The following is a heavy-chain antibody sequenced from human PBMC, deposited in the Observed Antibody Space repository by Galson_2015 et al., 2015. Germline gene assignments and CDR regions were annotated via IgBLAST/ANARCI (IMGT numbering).Heavy chain of an antibody. CDR3: AKDLDCSSTSCYTDY. Sequence: SLRLSCAASGFTFSSYAMSWVRQAPGKGLEWVSAISGSGGSTYYADSVKGRFTISRDNSKNTLYLQMNSLRAEDTAVYYCAKDLDCSSTSCYTDYWGQGTLVTVSS. V-gene: IGHV3-23*01. D-gene: IGHD2-2*02. CDR2: ISGSGGST. CDR1: GFTFSSYA. J-gene: IGHJ4*02.